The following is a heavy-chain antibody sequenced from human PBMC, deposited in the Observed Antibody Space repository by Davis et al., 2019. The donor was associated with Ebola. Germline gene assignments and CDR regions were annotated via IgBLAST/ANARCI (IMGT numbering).Heavy chain of an antibody. Sequence: GESLKISCVASGFTFSRHAMPWVRQAPGKGLEWVTVISYDGSYKYYADSVKGRLTISRDNSKNSLYLQMNSLRAEDTAVYYCARDSGYSRLDYWGQGTLVTVSS. V-gene: IGHV3-30*04. CDR2: ISYDGSYK. CDR3: ARDSGYSRLDY. J-gene: IGHJ4*02. D-gene: IGHD6-13*01. CDR1: GFTFSRHA.